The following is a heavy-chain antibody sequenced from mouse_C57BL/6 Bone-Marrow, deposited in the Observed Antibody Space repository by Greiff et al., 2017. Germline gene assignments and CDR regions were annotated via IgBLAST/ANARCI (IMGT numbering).Heavy chain of an antibody. V-gene: IGHV1-50*01. CDR2: IDPSDSYT. CDR1: GYTFTSYW. J-gene: IGHJ2*01. Sequence: QVQLQQSGAELVKPGASVKLSCKASGYTFTSYWMQWVKQRPGQGLEWIGEIDPSDSYTNYNQKFKGKATFTVDTSSRTAYMQLSSLTSEDSAVYYCARMGWSFDYWGQGTTLTVSS. D-gene: IGHD2-3*01. CDR3: ARMGWSFDY.